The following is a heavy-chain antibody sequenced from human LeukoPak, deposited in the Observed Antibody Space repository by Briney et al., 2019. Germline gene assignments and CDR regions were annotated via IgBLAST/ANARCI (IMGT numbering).Heavy chain of an antibody. CDR3: AGVVPAAIRGPFDY. J-gene: IGHJ4*02. CDR2: INHSGST. D-gene: IGHD2-2*02. CDR1: GGSFSGYY. V-gene: IGHV4-34*01. Sequence: SETLSLTCAVYGGSFSGYYWSWIRQPPGKGLEWIGEINHSGSTNYNPSLKSRVTISVDTSKNQFSLKLSSVTAADTAVYYCAGVVPAAIRGPFDYWGQGTLVIVSS.